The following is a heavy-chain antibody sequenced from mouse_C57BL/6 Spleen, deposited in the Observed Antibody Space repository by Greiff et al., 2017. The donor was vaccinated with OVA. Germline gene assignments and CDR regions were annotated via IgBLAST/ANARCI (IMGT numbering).Heavy chain of an antibody. CDR2: IDPSDSYT. Sequence: QVQLQQPGAELVKPGASVKLSCKASGYTFTSYWMQWVKQRPGQGLEWFGEIDPSDSYTNHNQKFKGKATLTVDTSSSTAYMQLSSLTSEDSAVDYCARGTGAMDYWGQGTSVTVSS. D-gene: IGHD4-1*01. J-gene: IGHJ4*01. CDR3: ARGTGAMDY. V-gene: IGHV1-50*01. CDR1: GYTFTSYW.